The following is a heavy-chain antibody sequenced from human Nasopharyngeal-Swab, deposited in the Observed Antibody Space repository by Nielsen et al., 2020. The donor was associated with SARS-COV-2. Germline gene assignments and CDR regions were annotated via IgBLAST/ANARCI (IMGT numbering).Heavy chain of an antibody. D-gene: IGHD2-2*01. Sequence: WVRQAPGQGLEWMGWMNPNSGNTGYAQKFQDRVTMTRNTSISTAYMELSSLRSEDTAVYYCARAVEFCSSTSCYSSAFDIWGQGTMVTVSS. CDR2: MNPNSGNT. J-gene: IGHJ3*02. V-gene: IGHV1-8*01. CDR3: ARAVEFCSSTSCYSSAFDI.